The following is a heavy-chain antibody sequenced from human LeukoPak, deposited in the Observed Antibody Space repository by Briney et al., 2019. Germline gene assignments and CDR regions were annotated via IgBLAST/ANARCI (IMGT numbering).Heavy chain of an antibody. J-gene: IGHJ4*02. V-gene: IGHV1-18*01. CDR1: GYTFTSYG. CDR2: ISAYNGNT. CDR3: ARSPRGQMLGTNFDY. D-gene: IGHD2-8*01. Sequence: APVKVSCKASGYTFTSYGISWVRQAPGQGLEWMGWISAYNGNTNYAQKLQGRVTMTTDISTSTAYMELRSLRSDDTAVYYCARSPRGQMLGTNFDYWGQGTLVTVSS.